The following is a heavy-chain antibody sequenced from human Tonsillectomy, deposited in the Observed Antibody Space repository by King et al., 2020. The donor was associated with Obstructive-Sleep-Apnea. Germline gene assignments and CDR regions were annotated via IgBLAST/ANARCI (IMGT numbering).Heavy chain of an antibody. CDR3: ARYSYFSPWAFDI. J-gene: IGHJ3*02. V-gene: IGHV4-31*03. Sequence: QLQESGPGLVKPSQTLSLTCTVSGGSISSGGYYWSWIRQPPGKGLEWIGYIYYSGSTYYSPSLKSRLTISVDTSKNQFSLKLSSVTAADTAVYYCARYSYFSPWAFDIWGQGTMVTVSS. D-gene: IGHD5-18*01. CDR1: GGSISSGGYY. CDR2: IYYSGST.